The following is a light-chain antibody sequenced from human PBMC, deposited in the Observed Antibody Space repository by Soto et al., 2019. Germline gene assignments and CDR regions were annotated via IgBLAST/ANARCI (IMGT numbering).Light chain of an antibody. CDR2: AAS. CDR3: QQYGSSSTWT. Sequence: EIVLTQSPGTLSLSPGERATLSCRASQSVSSAYLAWYQHKPGQPPTLLIYAASSRVTGIPDRFSGSGSWTVFTLTISRLEPEEFAVYYCQQYGSSSTWTFGQGTKVEIK. CDR1: QSVSSAY. V-gene: IGKV3-20*01. J-gene: IGKJ1*01.